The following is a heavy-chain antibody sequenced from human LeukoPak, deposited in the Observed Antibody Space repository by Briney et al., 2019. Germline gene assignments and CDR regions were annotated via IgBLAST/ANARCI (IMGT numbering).Heavy chain of an antibody. D-gene: IGHD3-22*01. CDR2: IYPGDSDT. V-gene: IGHV5-51*01. J-gene: IGHJ6*03. CDR1: GYSFTSYW. CDR3: ARQGHYDSSGYYYYYYYMDV. Sequence: GESLKISCKGSGYSFTSYWIGWVRQMPGKGLEWMGIIYPGDSDTRYSPSFQGQVTISADKSISTAYLQWSSLKASDTAMYYCARQGHYDSSGYYYYYYYMDVWGKGTTVTVSS.